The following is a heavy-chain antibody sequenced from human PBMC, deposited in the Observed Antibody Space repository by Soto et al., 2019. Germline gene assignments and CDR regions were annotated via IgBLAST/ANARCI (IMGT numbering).Heavy chain of an antibody. CDR1: GGSISSSSYY. D-gene: IGHD3-3*01. J-gene: IGHJ6*02. V-gene: IGHV4-39*01. Sequence: SETLSLTCTVSGGSISSSSYYWGWIRQPPGKWLEWIGSIYYSGSTYYNPSLKSRVTISVDTSKNQFSLKLSSVTAADTAVYYCARLEAYYDFWSGSLWGDGMDVWGQGTTVTVSS. CDR3: ARLEAYYDFWSGSLWGDGMDV. CDR2: IYYSGST.